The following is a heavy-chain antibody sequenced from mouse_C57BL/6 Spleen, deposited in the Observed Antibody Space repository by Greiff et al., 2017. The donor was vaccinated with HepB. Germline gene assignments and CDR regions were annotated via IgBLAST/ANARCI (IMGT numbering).Heavy chain of an antibody. J-gene: IGHJ3*01. CDR2: ISSGGSYT. CDR1: GFTFSSYG. D-gene: IGHD1-1*02. CDR3: ARQGGYGGFAY. V-gene: IGHV5-6*01. Sequence: EVMLVESGGDLVKPGGSLKLSCAASGFTFSSYGMSWVRQTPDKRLEWVATISSGGSYTYYPDSVKGRFTISRDNAKNTLYLQMSSLKSEDTAMYYCARQGGYGGFAYWGQGTLVTVSA.